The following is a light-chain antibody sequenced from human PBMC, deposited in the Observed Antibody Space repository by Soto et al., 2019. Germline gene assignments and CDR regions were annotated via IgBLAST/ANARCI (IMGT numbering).Light chain of an antibody. CDR2: GAF. Sequence: EIVMTQSPVTLSVSPGERATLSCRASQSINSNLAWYQQKPGQAPSLLIYGAFTRATGIPARFSGTGSGTEFTLTISSLQSEDFAVYYCQHYNNWPAWTFGQGTKVDIK. CDR3: QHYNNWPAWT. CDR1: QSINSN. J-gene: IGKJ1*01. V-gene: IGKV3-15*01.